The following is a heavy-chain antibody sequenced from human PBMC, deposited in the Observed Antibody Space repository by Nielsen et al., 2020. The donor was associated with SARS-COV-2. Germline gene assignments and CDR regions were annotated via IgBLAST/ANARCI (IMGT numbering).Heavy chain of an antibody. Sequence: GESLKISCAASGFTFSSHSMNWVRQAPGKGLEWVSYITSSSTIIYYADSVKGRFTISRDNAKNTLYLQMNSLRAEDTAVYYCAKSLGYSYGSLDYWGQGTLVTVSS. D-gene: IGHD5-18*01. CDR2: ITSSSTII. V-gene: IGHV3-48*01. CDR1: GFTFSSHS. CDR3: AKSLGYSYGSLDY. J-gene: IGHJ4*02.